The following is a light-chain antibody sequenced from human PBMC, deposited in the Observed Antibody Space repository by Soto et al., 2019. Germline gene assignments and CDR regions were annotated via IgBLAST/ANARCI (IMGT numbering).Light chain of an antibody. CDR3: GADHGSGSNCVHV. CDR2: VGTGGIVG. V-gene: IGLV9-49*01. CDR1: SGYSNYK. J-gene: IGLJ1*01. Sequence: QTVVTQPPSASASLGASVTLTCTLSSGYSNYKVDWYQQRPGKGPRFVMRVGTGGIVGSKGDGIPDRFSVLGSGLNRYLTIKNIQEEGESDYHCGADHGSGSNCVHVFGTGTKLTVL.